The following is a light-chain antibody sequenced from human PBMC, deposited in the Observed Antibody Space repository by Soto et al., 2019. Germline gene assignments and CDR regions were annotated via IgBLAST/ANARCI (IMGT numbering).Light chain of an antibody. CDR3: QQRSDWPT. CDR1: QSISFY. J-gene: IGKJ5*01. CDR2: DAS. V-gene: IGKV3-11*01. Sequence: EIVLTQSPGTLSLSPGERATLSCRASQSISFYLTWYQHKPGQAPRLLIYDASNRATGIPARFSGSGYGTDFTLTISSLEPEDFAVYYCQQRSDWPTFGQGTRLEIK.